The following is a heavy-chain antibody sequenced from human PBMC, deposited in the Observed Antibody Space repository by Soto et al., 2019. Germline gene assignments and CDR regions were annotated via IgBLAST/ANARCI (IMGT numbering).Heavy chain of an antibody. Sequence: SETLSLTCTVSGGSISSSNYYWGWIRQPPGKGLEWIGSIYSSGSTYYIPSLKSRLTISVDTSKNQFSLKLTSVTAADTAVFYCARHYYATYYFDYWGQGPLVTVS. CDR3: ARHYYATYYFDY. D-gene: IGHD3-22*01. V-gene: IGHV4-39*01. CDR2: IYSSGST. J-gene: IGHJ4*02. CDR1: GGSISSSNYY.